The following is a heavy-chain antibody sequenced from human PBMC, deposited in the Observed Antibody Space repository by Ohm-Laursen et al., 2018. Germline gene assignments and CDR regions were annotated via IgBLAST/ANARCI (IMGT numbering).Heavy chain of an antibody. Sequence: FLRLSCSASGFTLSTIEMNWFRQAPGKGLEWVSFMYINGKSTYYADSVKGRFTISRDITKNSLYLQMNSLRVEDTAVYYCVRNYDFWGQGTLVTVSS. D-gene: IGHD5-24*01. V-gene: IGHV3-48*03. CDR3: VRNYDF. CDR1: GFTLSTIE. CDR2: MYINGKST. J-gene: IGHJ4*02.